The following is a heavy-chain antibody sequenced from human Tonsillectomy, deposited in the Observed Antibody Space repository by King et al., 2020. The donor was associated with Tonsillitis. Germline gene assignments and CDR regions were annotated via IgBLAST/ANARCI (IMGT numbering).Heavy chain of an antibody. CDR2: INAANGNT. Sequence: QLVQSGAEVKKPGASVNVSCETSGYTFSKHAIHLLRQAPGERPEWMGWINAANGNTKYSQKFQGRVTITRTTSASTAYMELTNLRSEDTAMYYCARGGITLFDSWSQGTQVTVSS. CDR3: ARGGITLFDS. CDR1: GYTFSKHA. V-gene: IGHV1-3*01. J-gene: IGHJ5*01. D-gene: IGHD6-25*01.